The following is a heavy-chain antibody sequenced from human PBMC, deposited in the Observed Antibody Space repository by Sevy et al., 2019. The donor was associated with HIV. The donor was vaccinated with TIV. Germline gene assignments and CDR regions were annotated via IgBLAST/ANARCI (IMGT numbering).Heavy chain of an antibody. CDR2: IKQDESEK. CDR1: GFSFSTYW. Sequence: GGCLRLSCAASGFSFSTYWMHWVRQAPGKGLEWVANIKQDESEKYYVASVKGRFTISRDNAKNSVYLEMNSLRPEDTAIYYFSKGNRGSFDYRGQGTLVTVSS. CDR3: SKGNRGSFDY. D-gene: IGHD3-10*01. V-gene: IGHV3-7*01. J-gene: IGHJ4*02.